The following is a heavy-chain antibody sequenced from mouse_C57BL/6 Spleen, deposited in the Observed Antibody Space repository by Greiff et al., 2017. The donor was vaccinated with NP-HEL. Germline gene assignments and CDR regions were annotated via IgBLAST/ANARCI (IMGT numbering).Heavy chain of an antibody. CDR1: GYTFTSYW. V-gene: IGHV1-64*01. CDR2: IHPNSGST. J-gene: IGHJ3*01. Sequence: QVQLKQPGAELVKPGASVKLSCKASGYTFTSYWMHWVKQRPGQGLEWIGMIHPNSGSTNYNEKFKSKATLTVDKSSSTAYMQLSSLTSEDSAVYYCARERDSNDWFAYWGQGTLVTVSA. CDR3: ARERDSNDWFAY. D-gene: IGHD2-5*01.